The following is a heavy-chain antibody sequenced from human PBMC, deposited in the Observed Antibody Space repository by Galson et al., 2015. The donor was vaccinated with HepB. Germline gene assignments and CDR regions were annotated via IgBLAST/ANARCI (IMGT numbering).Heavy chain of an antibody. Sequence: SVKVSCKASGYTFSSYSITWVRQAPGQGLEWMGWINPYNRVTNYAQKVQGRVTVTTDTSTSTAYMELRSLRSDDTAVYYCARGALVVLVGASQNHWFDPWGQGTLVTVSS. V-gene: IGHV1-18*01. CDR3: ARGALVVLVGASQNHWFDP. D-gene: IGHD2-15*01. J-gene: IGHJ5*02. CDR1: GYTFSSYS. CDR2: INPYNRVT.